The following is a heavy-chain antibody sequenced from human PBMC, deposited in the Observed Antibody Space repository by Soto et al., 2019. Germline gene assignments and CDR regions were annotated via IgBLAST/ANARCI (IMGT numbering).Heavy chain of an antibody. CDR3: ARAGVGATSYFDY. CDR2: IWYDGSNK. V-gene: IGHV3-33*01. Sequence: QVQLVESGGGVVQPGRSLRLSCAASGFTFSSYGMHWVRQAPGKGLEWVAVIWYDGSNKYYADSVKGRFTISRDNSKNTLYLQMNSLRAEDKAVYYCARAGVGATSYFDYGGQGTLVTVSS. CDR1: GFTFSSYG. D-gene: IGHD1-26*01. J-gene: IGHJ4*02.